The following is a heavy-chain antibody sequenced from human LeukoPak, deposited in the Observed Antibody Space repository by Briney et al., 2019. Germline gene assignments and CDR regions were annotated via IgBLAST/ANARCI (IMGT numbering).Heavy chain of an antibody. D-gene: IGHD3-16*02. V-gene: IGHV1-2*02. CDR1: GYTFTGYY. CDR2: INPNSGGT. J-gene: IGHJ4*02. CDR3: ARDPSYYDYVWGSYRSTFDY. Sequence: GASVKVSCKASGYTFTGYYMHWVRQAPGQGLEWMGWINPNSGGTNYAQKFQGRVTMTRDTSTSTAYMELSRLRSDDTAVYYCARDPSYYDYVWGSYRSTFDYWGQGTLVTVSS.